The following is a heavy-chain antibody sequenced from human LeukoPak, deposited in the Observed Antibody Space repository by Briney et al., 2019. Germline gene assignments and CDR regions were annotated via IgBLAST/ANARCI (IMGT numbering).Heavy chain of an antibody. D-gene: IGHD3-22*01. J-gene: IGHJ3*02. V-gene: IGHV1-8*01. CDR1: GYTFTSCD. Sequence: ASVKVSCKASGYTFTSCDINWVRQATGQGLEWMGWMNPNSGNTGYAQKFQGRVTMTRNTSISTAYMELSSLRSEDTAVYYCASLTYYYDSSGYYYDGAFDIWGQGTMVTVSS. CDR2: MNPNSGNT. CDR3: ASLTYYYDSSGYYYDGAFDI.